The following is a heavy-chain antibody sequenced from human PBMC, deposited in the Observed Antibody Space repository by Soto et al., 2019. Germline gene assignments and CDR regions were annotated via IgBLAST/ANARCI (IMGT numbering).Heavy chain of an antibody. CDR2: VTRAGTST. D-gene: IGHD2-21*02. CDR3: VRDAVTADLGDS. Sequence: EVQLLESGGGVVRPGGSRRLSCAASGFTFSSYAMRWVRQAPGKGLVWVPGVTRAGTSTCYADSVRGRFSISRDNAQDTVDLYMNALGGEDTAVYSCVRDAVTADLGDSWGQGTLVSVSS. J-gene: IGHJ4*02. V-gene: IGHV3-23*01. CDR1: GFTFSSYA.